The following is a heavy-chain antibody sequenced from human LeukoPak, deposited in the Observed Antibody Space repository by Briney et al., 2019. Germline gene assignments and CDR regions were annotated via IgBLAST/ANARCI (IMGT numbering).Heavy chain of an antibody. CDR2: IYSSGTT. D-gene: IGHD3-10*01. Sequence: GGSLRLSCAASGFTVSNNYMTWVRQAPGKGPEGVSLIYSSGTTYYADSVKGRFTISRDNSKNTLYLQMNSLRVEDTAVYYCARPYYSGHWGQGTLVTVSS. J-gene: IGHJ1*01. CDR3: ARPYYSGH. V-gene: IGHV3-53*01. CDR1: GFTVSNNY.